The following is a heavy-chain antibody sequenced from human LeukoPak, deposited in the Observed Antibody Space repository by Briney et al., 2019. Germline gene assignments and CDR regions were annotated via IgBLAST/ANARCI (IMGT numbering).Heavy chain of an antibody. CDR3: ARRLFGVVGGFDY. D-gene: IGHD3-10*01. CDR1: GFTFSSYW. V-gene: IGHV3-21*01. CDR2: ISSSSYI. Sequence: GGSLRLSCAASGFTFSSYWMSWVRQAPGKGLEWVSSISSSSYIYYADSVKGRFAISRDNAKNSLYLQMNSLRAEDTAVYYCARRLFGVVGGFDYWGQGTLVTVSS. J-gene: IGHJ4*02.